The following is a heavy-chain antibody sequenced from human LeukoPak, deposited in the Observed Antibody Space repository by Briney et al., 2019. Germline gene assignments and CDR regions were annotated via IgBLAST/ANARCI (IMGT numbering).Heavy chain of an antibody. D-gene: IGHD2-2*01. CDR3: ARGQVPAARGYNWFDP. CDR1: GWSFNDYY. Sequence: RSETLSLTCAVYGWSFNDYYWNWVRQPPGKGLEWIGEINARGDTNYNPSLKSRVTISVDSSKNQFSLTLTSMIAADTAIYYCARGQVPAARGYNWFDPWGQGTLVTVSS. CDR2: INARGDT. V-gene: IGHV4-34*01. J-gene: IGHJ5*02.